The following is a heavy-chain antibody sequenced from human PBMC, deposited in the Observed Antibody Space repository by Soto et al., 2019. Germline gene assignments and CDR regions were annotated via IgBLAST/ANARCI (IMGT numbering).Heavy chain of an antibody. D-gene: IGHD2-8*01. Sequence: EGQLVESGGGLVKPGGSVRLSCAASGFAFLTYTMEWLRQPPGKGLEWVSSITISGNYIYYADSVKGRFTISRDNGRNSVYLQMNSLRAEDTAVYYCAKVGVLRTNFRWFDLWGQGTLVTVSS. CDR3: AKVGVLRTNFRWFDL. J-gene: IGHJ5*02. CDR1: GFAFLTYT. V-gene: IGHV3-21*01. CDR2: ITISGNYI.